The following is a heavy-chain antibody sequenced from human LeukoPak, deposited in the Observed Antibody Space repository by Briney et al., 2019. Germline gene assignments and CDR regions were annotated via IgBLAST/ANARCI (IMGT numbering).Heavy chain of an antibody. D-gene: IGHD3-10*01. CDR1: GGSISSYY. CDR3: ARGEGGKWFGELFFDY. V-gene: IGHV4-4*07. Sequence: SETLSLTCTVSGGSISSYYWSWIRQPAGKGLEWIGRIYTSGSTNYNPSLKSRVTISVDKSKNQFSLKLSSATAADTAVYYCARGEGGKWFGELFFDYWGQGTLVTVSS. CDR2: IYTSGST. J-gene: IGHJ4*02.